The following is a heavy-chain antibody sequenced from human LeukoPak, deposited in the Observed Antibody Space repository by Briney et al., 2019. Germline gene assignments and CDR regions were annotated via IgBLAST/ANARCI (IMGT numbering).Heavy chain of an antibody. CDR2: INPNSGGT. Sequence: GGSVQLSCQASGYTFTGYYMHWVRQAPGQGLEWMGRINPNSGGTNYAQKFQGRVTMTRDTSISTAYMELSRLRSDDTAVYYCARGARQAITIFGVVTPYYYYYGMDVWGQGTTVTVSS. CDR1: GYTFTGYY. J-gene: IGHJ6*02. CDR3: ARGARQAITIFGVVTPYYYYYGMDV. V-gene: IGHV1-2*06. D-gene: IGHD3-3*01.